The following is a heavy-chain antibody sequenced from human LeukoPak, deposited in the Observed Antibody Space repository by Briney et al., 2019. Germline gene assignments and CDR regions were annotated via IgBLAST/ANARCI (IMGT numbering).Heavy chain of an antibody. CDR3: AKRYCSGGSCYSYYYYYMDV. CDR1: GFTFSGYG. CDR2: IRYDGSNK. J-gene: IGHJ6*03. V-gene: IGHV3-30*02. Sequence: PGGSLRLSCAASGFTFSGYGMHWVRQAPGKGLEWVAFIRYDGSNKYYADSVKGRFTISRDNSKNTLYLQMNSLRAEDTAVYYCAKRYCSGGSCYSYYYYYMDVWGKGTTVTVSS. D-gene: IGHD2-15*01.